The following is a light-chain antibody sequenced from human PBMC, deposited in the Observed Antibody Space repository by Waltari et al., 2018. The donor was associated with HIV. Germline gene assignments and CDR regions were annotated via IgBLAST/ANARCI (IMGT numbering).Light chain of an antibody. CDR2: AAS. CDR3: QQADSHPWT. J-gene: IGKJ1*01. Sequence: DIQMTQSPSSVSASVGDRVPITCRASQGISSWLAWYQQKPGKAPKLLMYAASTLLSGVPSRFSGSGSGTDFTLTIRGLQPEDSATYYCQQADSHPWTFGQGTRVEIK. V-gene: IGKV1-12*01. CDR1: QGISSW.